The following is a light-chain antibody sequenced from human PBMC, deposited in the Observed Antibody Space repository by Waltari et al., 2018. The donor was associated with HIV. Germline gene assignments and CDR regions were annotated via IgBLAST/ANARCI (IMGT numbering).Light chain of an antibody. J-gene: IGKJ1*01. CDR1: QSVLYSSNNKNY. CDR3: QQHYTTPRT. V-gene: IGKV4-1*01. Sequence: DIVMTQSPDSLAVSLGERATINCKSSQSVLYSSNNKNYLAWYQQKPGQPPKLLIYWASIRESGVPDRFSGSGSGTDFTLTISSLQAEDVAVYYCQQHYTTPRTFGQGTKVEIK. CDR2: WAS.